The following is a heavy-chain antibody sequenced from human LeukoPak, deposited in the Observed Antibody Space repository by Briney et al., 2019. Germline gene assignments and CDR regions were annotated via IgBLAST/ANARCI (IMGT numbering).Heavy chain of an antibody. V-gene: IGHV3-48*04. Sequence: GGSLRLSCAASGFTFTSYSMNWVRQAPGKGLEWVSYISTSISTIYYADSVKGRFTISRDNAKNSLYLQMNSLRAEDTAVYYCARRLTGGTTVFDHWGRGTLVTVSS. CDR2: ISTSISTI. CDR1: GFTFTSYS. CDR3: ARRLTGGTTVFDH. J-gene: IGHJ4*02. D-gene: IGHD1-26*01.